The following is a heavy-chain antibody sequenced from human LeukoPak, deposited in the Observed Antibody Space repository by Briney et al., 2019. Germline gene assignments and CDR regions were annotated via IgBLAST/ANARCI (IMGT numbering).Heavy chain of an antibody. CDR1: GGTFSSYA. V-gene: IGHV1-69*06. CDR2: IIPIFGTA. D-gene: IGHD4-17*01. Sequence: ASVKVSCKASGGTFSSYAISWARQAPGQGLEWMGGIIPIFGTANYAQKFQGRVTITADKSTSTAYMELSSLRSEDTAVYYCARGRYEYGDLNFDYWGQGTLVTVSS. J-gene: IGHJ4*02. CDR3: ARGRYEYGDLNFDY.